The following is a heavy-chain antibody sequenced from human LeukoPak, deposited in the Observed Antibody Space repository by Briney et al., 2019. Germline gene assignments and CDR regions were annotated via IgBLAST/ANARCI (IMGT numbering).Heavy chain of an antibody. CDR3: ARDSSAYYS. D-gene: IGHD3-22*01. CDR2: IKEDGSAK. Sequence: GGSLRLSCAASGFTFSTYWMSWVRQAPGKGLEWVANIKEDGSAKYYVDSVKGRFTISRDNAKNSLYLQMDSLRAEDTATYFCARDSSAYYSWGQGTLVTVSS. J-gene: IGHJ5*02. CDR1: GFTFSTYW. V-gene: IGHV3-7*01.